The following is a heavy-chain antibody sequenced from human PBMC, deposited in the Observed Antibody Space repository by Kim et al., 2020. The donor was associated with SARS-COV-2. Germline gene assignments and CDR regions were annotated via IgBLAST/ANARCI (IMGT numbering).Heavy chain of an antibody. Sequence: AQKFQGRVTITADESTSTAYMELSSLRSEDTAVYYCARSSSGFFGEYFQHWGQGTLVTVSS. J-gene: IGHJ1*01. CDR3: ARSSSGFFGEYFQH. D-gene: IGHD6-19*01. V-gene: IGHV1-69*01.